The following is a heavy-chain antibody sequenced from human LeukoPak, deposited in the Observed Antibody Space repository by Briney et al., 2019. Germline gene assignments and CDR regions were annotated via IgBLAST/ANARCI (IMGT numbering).Heavy chain of an antibody. Sequence: GGSLRLSCAASGFTLSSYGMHWVRQAPGKGLEWVAFIRYDGTNKYYVDSVEGRFTISRENSKNTVYLQMNSLRGEDTAVYYCAKDKESWGNYFDYWGQGTPVTVSS. CDR1: GFTLSSYG. J-gene: IGHJ4*02. V-gene: IGHV3-30*02. CDR2: IRYDGTNK. CDR3: AKDKESWGNYFDY. D-gene: IGHD3-16*01.